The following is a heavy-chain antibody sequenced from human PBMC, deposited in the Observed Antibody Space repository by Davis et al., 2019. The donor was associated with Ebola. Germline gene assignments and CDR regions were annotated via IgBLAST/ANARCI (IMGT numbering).Heavy chain of an antibody. J-gene: IGHJ4*02. CDR3: ARESPYYDSSGYYSSFDY. Sequence: GGSLRLSCAVSGFTFSSYSMNWVRQAPGKGLEWVSVIHSGGSTYYANSVKGRFTISRDNSKNTLYLQMNSLRAEDTAVYYCARESPYYDSSGYYSSFDYWGQGTLVTVSS. D-gene: IGHD3-22*01. V-gene: IGHV3-53*01. CDR1: GFTFSSYS. CDR2: IHSGGST.